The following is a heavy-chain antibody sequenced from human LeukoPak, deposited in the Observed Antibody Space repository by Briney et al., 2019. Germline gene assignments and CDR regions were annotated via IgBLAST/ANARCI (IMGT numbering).Heavy chain of an antibody. CDR3: AKDITVTPWYYYCGMDV. Sequence: PSETLSLTCTVSGGSITSGGYYWSWVRQPPGKGLEWIGYIYHSGITYYNPSLKSRVTISVDTSKNQFSLKLSSVTAEDTAVYYCAKDITVTPWYYYCGMDVWGQGTTVTVSS. D-gene: IGHD4-17*01. J-gene: IGHJ6*02. CDR1: GGSITSGGYY. V-gene: IGHV4-30-2*01. CDR2: IYHSGIT.